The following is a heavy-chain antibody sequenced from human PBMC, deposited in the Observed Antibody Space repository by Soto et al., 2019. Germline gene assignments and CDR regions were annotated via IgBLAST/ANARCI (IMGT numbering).Heavy chain of an antibody. D-gene: IGHD3-9*01. V-gene: IGHV3-23*01. CDR2: ISGSGGST. J-gene: IGHJ4*02. CDR1: GFTFSSYA. CDR3: AKTLIDYDILTGLGYYFDP. Sequence: GGSMRLSCAASGFTFSSYAMSCVRQAPGKGLEWVSAISGSGGSTYYADSVKGRFTISRDNSKNTLYLQMNSLRAEDTAVYYCAKTLIDYDILTGLGYYFDPWGQGTLVTVSS.